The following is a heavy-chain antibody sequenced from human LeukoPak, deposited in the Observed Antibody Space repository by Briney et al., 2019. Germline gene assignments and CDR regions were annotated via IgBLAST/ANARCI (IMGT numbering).Heavy chain of an antibody. J-gene: IGHJ4*02. CDR3: ARGPNSNWSGLDF. V-gene: IGHV3-74*01. CDR2: ISPTGSTT. Sequence: GGSLRLSCPASGFSFSGHWMHWARHLPGAGLVWVSRISPTGSTTSYADSVKGRFTVSRDNAKNTLYLQVNNLRAEDTAVYYCARGPNSNWSGLDFWGQGTLLTVSS. CDR1: GFSFSGHW. D-gene: IGHD6-6*01.